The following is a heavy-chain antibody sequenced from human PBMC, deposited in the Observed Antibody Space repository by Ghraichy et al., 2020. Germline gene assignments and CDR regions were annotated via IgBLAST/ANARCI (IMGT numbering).Heavy chain of an antibody. CDR2: IYYSGST. V-gene: IGHV4-39*01. CDR1: DGCTTGSRYY. J-gene: IGHJ4*01. D-gene: IGHD3-10*01. CDR3: ARLPHYYGSGRPYYFDY. Sequence: SETLSLTCAISDGCTTGSRYYWGCIRQPPRKKLEWIGSIYYSGSTYYNPSLKSRVTISVDTSKNQFSLKLSSVTAADTAVYYCARLPHYYGSGRPYYFDYWG.